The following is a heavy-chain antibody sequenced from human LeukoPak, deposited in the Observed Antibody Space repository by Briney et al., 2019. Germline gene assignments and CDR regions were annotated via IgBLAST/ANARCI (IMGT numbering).Heavy chain of an antibody. CDR1: GFTFSSYS. V-gene: IGHV3-21*01. J-gene: IGHJ4*02. Sequence: PGGSLRLSCAASGFTFSSYSMNWVRQAPGKGLEWVSSISSSSSYIYYADSVKGRFTISRDNAKNSLYLQMNSLRAEDTAVYYCARDRISVVVAVIQGPFDYWGQGTLVTVSS. D-gene: IGHD2-15*01. CDR2: ISSSSSYI. CDR3: ARDRISVVVAVIQGPFDY.